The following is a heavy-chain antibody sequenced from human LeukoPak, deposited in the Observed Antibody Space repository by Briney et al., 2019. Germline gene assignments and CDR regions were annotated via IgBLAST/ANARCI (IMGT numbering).Heavy chain of an antibody. Sequence: PSETLSLTCAVYGGSFGGYYWSWIRQPPGKGLEWIGEINHSGSTNYNPSLKSRVTISVDTSKNQFSLKLSSVTAADTAVYYCARGLYYYDSSGYYFDAFDIWGQGTMVTVSS. CDR2: INHSGST. CDR1: GGSFGGYY. J-gene: IGHJ3*02. D-gene: IGHD3-22*01. CDR3: ARGLYYYDSSGYYFDAFDI. V-gene: IGHV4-34*01.